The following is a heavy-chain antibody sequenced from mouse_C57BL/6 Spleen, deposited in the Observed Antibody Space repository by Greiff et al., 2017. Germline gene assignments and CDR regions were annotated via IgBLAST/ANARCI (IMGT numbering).Heavy chain of an antibody. J-gene: IGHJ2*01. V-gene: IGHV1-26*01. CDR2: INPNNGGT. D-gene: IGHD4-1*01. CDR3: TGGTGFDY. Sequence: VQLQQSGPELVKPGASVKISCKASGYTFTDYYMNWVKQSHGKSLEWIGDINPNNGGTSYNQKFKGKATLTVDKSSSTAYMELRSLTSEDSAVXYCTGGTGFDYWGQGTTHTVSS. CDR1: GYTFTDYY.